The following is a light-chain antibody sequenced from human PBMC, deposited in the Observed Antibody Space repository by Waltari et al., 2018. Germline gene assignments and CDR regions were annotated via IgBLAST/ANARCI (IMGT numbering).Light chain of an antibody. V-gene: IGKV3-11*01. CDR1: QSVSSY. Sequence: EIVLTQSPATLSLSPGDRATRSCRASQSVSSYLAWYQHKPGQAPRLLIYGASNRATGIPARFSGSGSGTDFTLTISSLEPEDFAVYYCQQRTNWITFGQGTRLEIK. CDR3: QQRTNWIT. J-gene: IGKJ5*01. CDR2: GAS.